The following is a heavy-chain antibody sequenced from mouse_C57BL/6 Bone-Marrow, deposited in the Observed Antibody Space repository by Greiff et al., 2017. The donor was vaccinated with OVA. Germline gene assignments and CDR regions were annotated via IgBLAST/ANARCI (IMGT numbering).Heavy chain of an antibody. J-gene: IGHJ4*01. D-gene: IGHD1-1*01. Sequence: VQLQQSGAELVRPGASVKLSCKASGYTFTDYYINWVKQRPGQGLEWIARIYPGSGNTYYNEKFKGKATLTADKSSSTAYMQLSSLTSEDSAVYFCARGYYGSSFYAMDYWGQGTSVTVSS. CDR3: ARGYYGSSFYAMDY. V-gene: IGHV1-76*01. CDR2: IYPGSGNT. CDR1: GYTFTDYY.